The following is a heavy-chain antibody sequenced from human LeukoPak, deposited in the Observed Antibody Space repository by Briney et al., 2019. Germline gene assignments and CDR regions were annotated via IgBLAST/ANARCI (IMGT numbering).Heavy chain of an antibody. CDR2: IYYSGST. CDR3: ARERRYYDSSGYGDY. J-gene: IGHJ4*02. CDR1: GGSISSSSYY. V-gene: IGHV4-39*07. Sequence: SETLSLTCTVSGGSISSSSYYWGWIRQPPGKGLEWIGSIYYSGSTYYNPSLKSRVTISVDTSKNQFSLKLSSVTAADTAVYYCARERRYYDSSGYGDYWGQGTLVTVSS. D-gene: IGHD3-22*01.